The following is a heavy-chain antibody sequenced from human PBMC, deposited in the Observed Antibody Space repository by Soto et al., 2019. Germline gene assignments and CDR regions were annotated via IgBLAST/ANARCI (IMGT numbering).Heavy chain of an antibody. D-gene: IGHD3-3*01. Sequence: QITLNESGPTVVKPAETLTLTCTFSGFSLTTSGVGVGWIRQSPGKAPEWLALIYWDDDKRYSASLKSRLTLTKDTSKNQVVLTMASVDPADTATYYCAHRILRTVFGLVTTTAIYFDFWGQGPPVVVSS. CDR3: AHRILRTVFGLVTTTAIYFDF. CDR2: IYWDDDK. V-gene: IGHV2-5*02. CDR1: GFSLTTSGVG. J-gene: IGHJ4*02.